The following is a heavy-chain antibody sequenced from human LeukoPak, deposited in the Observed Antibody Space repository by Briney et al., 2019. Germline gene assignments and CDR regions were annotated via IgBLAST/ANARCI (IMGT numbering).Heavy chain of an antibody. D-gene: IGHD2-2*03. CDR1: GGSFSGYY. CDR2: INHSGST. Sequence: PSETLSPTCAVYGGSFSGYYWSWIRQPPGKGLEWIGEINHSGSTNYNPSLKSRVTISVDTSKNQFSLKLSSGTAADTAVYYCARVGYCSSTSCYQRGNWFDPWGQGTLVTVSS. V-gene: IGHV4-34*01. CDR3: ARVGYCSSTSCYQRGNWFDP. J-gene: IGHJ5*02.